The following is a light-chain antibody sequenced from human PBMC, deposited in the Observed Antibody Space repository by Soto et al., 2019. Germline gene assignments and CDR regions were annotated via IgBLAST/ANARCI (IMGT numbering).Light chain of an antibody. J-gene: IGKJ4*01. CDR3: QQYDNLPLT. CDR1: QSLVHNDGNTY. Sequence: DIVMTQTPLSSPVTLGQAASVSCRSSQSLVHNDGNTYLSWFQQRPGQPPRLLIYKVSDRFSGVPDRFSGGGSGTYFTFTIRSLQAEDVATYYCQQYDNLPLTFGGGTKVDIK. CDR2: KVS. V-gene: IGKV2-24*01.